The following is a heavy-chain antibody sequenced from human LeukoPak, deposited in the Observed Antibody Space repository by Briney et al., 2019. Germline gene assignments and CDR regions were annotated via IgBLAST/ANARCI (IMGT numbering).Heavy chain of an antibody. CDR1: GFTFSSYA. D-gene: IGHD3-10*01. CDR2: ISGSGGST. Sequence: GGSLRLSCAASGFTFSSYAMGWVRQAPGKGLEWVSAISGSGGSTYYADSVKGRFTISRDNSKNTLYLQMNSLRAEDTAVYYLAKSPYGSPGGYWGQGTLVPVSS. J-gene: IGHJ4*02. CDR3: AKSPYGSPGGY. V-gene: IGHV3-23*01.